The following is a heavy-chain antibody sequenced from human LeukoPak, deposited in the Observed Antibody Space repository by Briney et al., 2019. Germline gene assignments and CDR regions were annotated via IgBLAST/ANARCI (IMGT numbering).Heavy chain of an antibody. CDR1: GYTFTSYD. Sequence: ASVKVSCKASGYTFTSYDINWVRQATGQGLEWMGWMNPNSGNTGYAQKFHGRVTITRNTSISTAYMELSSLRSEDTAVYYCARGYDSSGSSDRDAFDIWGQGTMVTVSS. J-gene: IGHJ3*02. CDR3: ARGYDSSGSSDRDAFDI. CDR2: MNPNSGNT. V-gene: IGHV1-8*03. D-gene: IGHD3-22*01.